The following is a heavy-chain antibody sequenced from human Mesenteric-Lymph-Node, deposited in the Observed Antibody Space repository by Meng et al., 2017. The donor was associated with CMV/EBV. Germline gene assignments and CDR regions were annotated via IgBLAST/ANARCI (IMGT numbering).Heavy chain of an antibody. CDR1: GFTFSAYW. V-gene: IGHV3-21*01. D-gene: IGHD1-26*01. Sequence: GGSLRLSCAASGFTFSAYWMTWVRQAPGKGLEWVSSISSSSSYIYYADSVKGRFTISRDNAKNSLYLQMNSLRAEDTAVYYCARVGRDDNWGQGTLVTVSS. CDR2: ISSSSSYI. J-gene: IGHJ4*02. CDR3: ARVGRDDN.